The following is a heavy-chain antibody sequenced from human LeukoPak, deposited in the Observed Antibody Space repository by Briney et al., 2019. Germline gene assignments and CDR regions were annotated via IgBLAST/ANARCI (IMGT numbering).Heavy chain of an antibody. Sequence: SEPLSLTCTASGGSISSYYWSWIRQPAGKGLEWIGRIYTSASTNYNPSLKSRVTMSVDTSKNQFSLKLSSVTAADTAVYYCAREGGDSSGWYGGYYFDYWGQGTLVTVYS. CDR3: AREGGDSSGWYGGYYFDY. J-gene: IGHJ4*02. CDR2: IYTSAST. CDR1: GGSISSYY. V-gene: IGHV4-4*07. D-gene: IGHD6-19*01.